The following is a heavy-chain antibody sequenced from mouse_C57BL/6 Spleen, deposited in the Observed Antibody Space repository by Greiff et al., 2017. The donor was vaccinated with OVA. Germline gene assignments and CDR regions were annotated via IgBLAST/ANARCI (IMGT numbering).Heavy chain of an antibody. J-gene: IGHJ2*01. V-gene: IGHV1-15*01. D-gene: IGHD1-1*01. CDR2: IDPETGGT. CDR3: TLYYYGSSSYYFDY. Sequence: QVQLQQSGAELVRPGASVTLSCKASGYTFTDYEMHWVKQTPVHGLEWIGAIDPETGGTAYNQKFKGKAILTADKSSSTAYMELRSLTSEDSAVYYCTLYYYGSSSYYFDYWGQGTTLTVSS. CDR1: GYTFTDYE.